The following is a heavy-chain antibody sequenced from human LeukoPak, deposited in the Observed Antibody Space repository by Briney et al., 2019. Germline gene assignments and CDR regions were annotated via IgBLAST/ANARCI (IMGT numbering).Heavy chain of an antibody. J-gene: IGHJ4*02. CDR3: AKEGIAAAGTLQPLDY. CDR2: ISWNSGSI. V-gene: IGHV3-9*01. CDR1: GFTFDDYA. D-gene: IGHD6-13*01. Sequence: SLRLSCAASGFTFDDYAMHWVRQAPGKGLEWVSGISWNSGSIGYADSVKGRFTISRDNAKNSLYLQMNSLRAEDTALYYCAKEGIAAAGTLQPLDYWGQGTLVTVSS.